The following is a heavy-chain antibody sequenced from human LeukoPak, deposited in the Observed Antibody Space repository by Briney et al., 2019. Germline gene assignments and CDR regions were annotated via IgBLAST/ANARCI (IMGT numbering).Heavy chain of an antibody. CDR1: GFTFSSYS. CDR3: AKDFGAPYSPR. V-gene: IGHV3-48*01. CDR2: ISSSSSTI. J-gene: IGHJ4*02. Sequence: GGSLRLSCAASGFTFSSYSMNWVRQAPGKGLEWVSYISSSSSTIYYADSVKGRFTISRDNSKNTLYLQMNSLRAEDTAVYYCAKDFGAPYSPRWGQGTLVTVSS. D-gene: IGHD6-13*01.